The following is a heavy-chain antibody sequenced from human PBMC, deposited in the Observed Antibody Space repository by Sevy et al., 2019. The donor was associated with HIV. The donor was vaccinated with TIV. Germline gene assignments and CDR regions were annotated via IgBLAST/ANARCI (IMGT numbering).Heavy chain of an antibody. CDR1: GYTFISYD. J-gene: IGHJ6*02. D-gene: IGHD3-10*01. V-gene: IGHV1-8*01. CDR2: MNPNSRNT. Sequence: VAVKVSCKASGYTFISYDIIWVRQASGQGLEWRGWMNPNSRNTGYAQKLQGRVTLTRNTSINTAYMELSSLGSDDTAFYYCARGGRVRGILGYYGMDVWGQGTSVSVSS. CDR3: ARGGRVRGILGYYGMDV.